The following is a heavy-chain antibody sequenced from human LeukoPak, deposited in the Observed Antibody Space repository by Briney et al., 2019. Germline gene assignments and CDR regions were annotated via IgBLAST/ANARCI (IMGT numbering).Heavy chain of an antibody. CDR3: ARRSQSSSGYLTD. J-gene: IGHJ4*02. Sequence: GGSLRLSCAASGITFSAYAMSWVRQAPGQGLEWVSTVSGSATGTNYADSVKGRFTISRDNSKNTLYLQMNSLRAEDTAVYYFARRSQSSSGYLTDWGQGTLVTVSS. CDR1: GITFSAYA. V-gene: IGHV3-23*01. CDR2: VSGSATGT. D-gene: IGHD6-19*01.